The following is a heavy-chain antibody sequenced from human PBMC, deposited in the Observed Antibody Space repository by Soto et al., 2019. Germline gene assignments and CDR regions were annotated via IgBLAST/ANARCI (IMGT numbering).Heavy chain of an antibody. CDR3: AHRPSGWYLFDY. Sequence: QITLKESGPTLVRPTQTLTLTCTFSGFSLSTSGLGVGWIRQPPGKARECLALIYWNDDKRYSPSLQARLTIHKDNSKNQVVLTMTNMDHVDTATYYCAHRPSGWYLFDYWGQGTLVTVSS. V-gene: IGHV2-5*01. J-gene: IGHJ4*02. CDR2: IYWNDDK. D-gene: IGHD6-19*01. CDR1: GFSLSTSGLG.